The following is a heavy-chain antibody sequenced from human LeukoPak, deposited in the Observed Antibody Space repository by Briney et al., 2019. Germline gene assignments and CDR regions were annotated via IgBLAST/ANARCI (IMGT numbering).Heavy chain of an antibody. D-gene: IGHD5-24*01. CDR3: VGGYKFDY. J-gene: IGHJ4*02. CDR2: INSDGSST. V-gene: IGHV3-74*01. Sequence: GGSLRLSCAASGFTFSSYWMHWVRQAPGKGLVWVSRINSDGSSTCYADSVKGRFTISRDNAENTLYLQMNSLRAEDTAVYYSVGGYKFDYWGQGTLVTVSS. CDR1: GFTFSSYW.